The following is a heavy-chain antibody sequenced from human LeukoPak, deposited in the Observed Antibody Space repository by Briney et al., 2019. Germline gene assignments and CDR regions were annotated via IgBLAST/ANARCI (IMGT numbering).Heavy chain of an antibody. V-gene: IGHV1-18*01. J-gene: IGHJ6*02. D-gene: IGHD3-22*01. CDR3: ARAGYDSSGYYYYYYGMDV. Sequence: ASVKVSCTASGYTFTSYGISWVRQAPGQGLEWMGWISAYNGNTNYAQKLQGRVTMTTDTSTSTAYMELRSLRSDDTAVYYCARAGYDSSGYYYYYYGMDVWGQGTTVTVSS. CDR1: GYTFTSYG. CDR2: ISAYNGNT.